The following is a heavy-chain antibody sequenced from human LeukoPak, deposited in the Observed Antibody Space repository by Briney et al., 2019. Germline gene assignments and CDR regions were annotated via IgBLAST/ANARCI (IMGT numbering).Heavy chain of an antibody. J-gene: IGHJ4*02. V-gene: IGHV1-8*01. Sequence: ASVTVSCKASGYTLTSYDINWVRQAAGQGLEWMGWMNPNSGKTGYAQKFQGRIIITRNTSISTAYMELSSLRSEDTAVYYCTRETPSRYFDYWGQGTLVTVSS. CDR2: MNPNSGKT. CDR1: GYTLTSYD. D-gene: IGHD4-23*01. CDR3: TRETPSRYFDY.